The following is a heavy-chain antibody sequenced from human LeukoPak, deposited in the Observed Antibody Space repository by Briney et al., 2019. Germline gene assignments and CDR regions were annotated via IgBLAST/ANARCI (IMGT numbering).Heavy chain of an antibody. J-gene: IGHJ6*03. V-gene: IGHV4-39*07. Sequence: SETLSLTCTVSGGCISSSSYYWGWIRQPPGKGLEWIGRIYYSGSTYYNPSLKSRVTISVDTSKNQFSLKLSSVTAADTAVYYCARTGSGWYRERDYYYYMDVWGKGTTVTVSS. CDR3: ARTGSGWYRERDYYYYMDV. CDR1: GGCISSSSYY. CDR2: IYYSGST. D-gene: IGHD6-19*01.